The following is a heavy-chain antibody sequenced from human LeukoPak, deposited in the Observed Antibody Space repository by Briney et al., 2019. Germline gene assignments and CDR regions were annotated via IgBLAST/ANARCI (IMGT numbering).Heavy chain of an antibody. Sequence: SETLSLTCTVSGGSISSYYWSWIRQPPGKGLEWIGYIYYSGSTNYNPSLKSRVTISVDTTKNQFSLKMRSVTAADTAVYHCARGGSYYDSRWFDPWGQGTLVTVSS. CDR2: IYYSGST. V-gene: IGHV4-59*01. CDR3: ARGGSYYDSRWFDP. CDR1: GGSISSYY. D-gene: IGHD3-22*01. J-gene: IGHJ5*02.